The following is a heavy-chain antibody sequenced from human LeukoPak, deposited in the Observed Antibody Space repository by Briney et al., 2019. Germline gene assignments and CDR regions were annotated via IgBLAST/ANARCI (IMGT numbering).Heavy chain of an antibody. CDR2: IWYDGSNK. CDR3: AKDLGLYSGYDQVGSDYYYYGMDV. Sequence: GGSLRLSCAASGFTFSSYGMHWVRQAPGKGLEWVAVIWYDGSNKYYADSVKGRFTISRDNSKNTLYLQMNSLRAEDTAVYYCAKDLGLYSGYDQVGSDYYYYGMDVWGQGTTVTVSS. V-gene: IGHV3-30*02. CDR1: GFTFSSYG. D-gene: IGHD5-12*01. J-gene: IGHJ6*02.